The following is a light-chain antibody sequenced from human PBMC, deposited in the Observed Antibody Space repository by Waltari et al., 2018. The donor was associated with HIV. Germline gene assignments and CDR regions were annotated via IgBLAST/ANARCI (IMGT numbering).Light chain of an antibody. J-gene: IGKJ1*01. CDR1: QSITSY. Sequence: DIQMTQSPSSLSASVGDRVTITCRASQSITSYLTWYQQKPGKAPNLLIYATSSLQSAVPSRFSGSGYGTDFTLTISSLQPEDSATYYCQQSYNSPWTFGQGTKAEI. CDR2: ATS. V-gene: IGKV1-39*01. CDR3: QQSYNSPWT.